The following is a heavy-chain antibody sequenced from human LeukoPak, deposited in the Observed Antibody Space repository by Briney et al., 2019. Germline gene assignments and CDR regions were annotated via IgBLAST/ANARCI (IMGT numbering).Heavy chain of an antibody. CDR2: IYTSGST. D-gene: IGHD6-19*01. CDR1: GGSISSGSYY. CDR3: ARGYSSGWYYFDY. Sequence: SETLSLTCTVSGGSISSGSYYWSWIRQPAGKGLEWVGRIYTSGSTNYNPSLKSRVTISVDTSKNQFSLKLSSVTAADTAVYYCARGYSSGWYYFDYWGQGTLVTVSS. J-gene: IGHJ4*02. V-gene: IGHV4-61*02.